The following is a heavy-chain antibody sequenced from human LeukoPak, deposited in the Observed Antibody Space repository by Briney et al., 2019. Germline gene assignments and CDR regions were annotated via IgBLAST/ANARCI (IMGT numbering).Heavy chain of an antibody. CDR1: GYTFTGYY. Sequence: GASVKVSCKASGYTFTGYYMHWVRQAPGQGLEWMGWINPKSGGTNYAQKFQGRVTMTRDTSISTAHMELSRLRSDDTAVYYCARDVEERYYDFWSGYYTTEYFQHWGQGTLVTVSS. V-gene: IGHV1-2*02. CDR3: ARDVEERYYDFWSGYYTTEYFQH. CDR2: INPKSGGT. J-gene: IGHJ1*01. D-gene: IGHD3-3*01.